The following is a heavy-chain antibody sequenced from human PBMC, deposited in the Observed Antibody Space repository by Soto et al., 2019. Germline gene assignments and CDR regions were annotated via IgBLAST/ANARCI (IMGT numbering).Heavy chain of an antibody. CDR1: GFIFSSYA. CDR3: ARDPEAAAGYYYYGMDV. V-gene: IGHV3-23*01. CDR2: ISGSGGNT. D-gene: IGHD6-13*01. J-gene: IGHJ6*02. Sequence: GGSLRLSCAASGFIFSSYAMSWVRQAPGKGLEWVSAISGSGGNTYYADSVKGRFTISRDNSKNTLYLQMNSLRAEDTAVYYCARDPEAAAGYYYYGMDVWGQGTTVTVSS.